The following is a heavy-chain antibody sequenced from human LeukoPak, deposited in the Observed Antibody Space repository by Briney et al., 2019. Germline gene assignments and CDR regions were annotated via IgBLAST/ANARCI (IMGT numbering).Heavy chain of an antibody. D-gene: IGHD2-8*01. J-gene: IGHJ3*01. Sequence: PSGTLSLTCAVSGGSISSSNWWSWVRQPPGKGLEWIGEIYHSGSTNYNPSLKSRVTVSIDYSKNQFSLNLRSVTAADTAVYYCGRHANGDSSAAFDLWGQGTMVFVSS. CDR1: GGSISSSNW. V-gene: IGHV4-4*02. CDR3: GRHANGDSSAAFDL. CDR2: IYHSGST.